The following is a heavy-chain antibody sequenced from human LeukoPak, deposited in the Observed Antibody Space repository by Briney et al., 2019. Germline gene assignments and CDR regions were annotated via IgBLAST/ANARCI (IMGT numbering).Heavy chain of an antibody. CDR3: AKEDNYYDSSAAFDY. Sequence: GGSLRLSCAASGFTLSGYSMNWVRQAPGKGLGWVSSISSSGIYIYYADSVKGRFTISRDNAKNSLYLQMNSLRAEDTAVYYCAKEDNYYDSSAAFDYWGQGTLVTVSS. J-gene: IGHJ4*02. D-gene: IGHD3-22*01. V-gene: IGHV3-21*06. CDR1: GFTLSGYS. CDR2: ISSSGIYI.